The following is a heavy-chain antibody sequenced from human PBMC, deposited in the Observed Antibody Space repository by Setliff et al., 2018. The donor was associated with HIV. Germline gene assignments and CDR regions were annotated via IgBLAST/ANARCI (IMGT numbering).Heavy chain of an antibody. CDR2: IYYSGST. J-gene: IGHJ3*02. D-gene: IGHD3-16*02. CDR1: GGSISSYY. V-gene: IGHV4-59*01. CDR3: AREGRDDYVWGSYRGAFDT. Sequence: SETLSLTCTVSGGSISSYYWSRIRQPPGKGLEWIGYIYYSGSTNYNPSLKSRVTISVDTSKNQFSLKLSSVTAADTAVYYCAREGRDDYVWGSYRGAFDTWGQGTMVTVSS.